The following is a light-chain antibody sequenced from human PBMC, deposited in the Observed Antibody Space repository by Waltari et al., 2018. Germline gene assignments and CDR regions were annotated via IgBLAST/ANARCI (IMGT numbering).Light chain of an antibody. V-gene: IGKV3-11*01. CDR2: DTS. J-gene: IGKJ4*01. CDR1: QSVSHY. Sequence: EIVLTQSPATLSLSPGERATLSCRATQSVSHYLPWYQQRPGEAPRLLIYDTSNRATGIPARFSGSGSETDFTLTISSLEPEDFAVYYCQQRRNWPLTFGGGTKVEIK. CDR3: QQRRNWPLT.